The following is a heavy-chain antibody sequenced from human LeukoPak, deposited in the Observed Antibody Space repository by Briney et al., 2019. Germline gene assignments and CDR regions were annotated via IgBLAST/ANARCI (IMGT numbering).Heavy chain of an antibody. CDR1: GFTVSSNY. D-gene: IGHD3-22*01. J-gene: IGHJ5*02. CDR3: ARGGDSSGYYPNWFDP. V-gene: IGHV3-53*01. CDR2: IYSGGST. Sequence: GGSLRLSCAASGFTVSSNYMSWVRQAPGKGLEWVSVIYSGGSTYYADSVKGRFTISRDNSKNTLYLQMNNLRAEDTAVYYCARGGDSSGYYPNWFDPWGQGTLVTVSS.